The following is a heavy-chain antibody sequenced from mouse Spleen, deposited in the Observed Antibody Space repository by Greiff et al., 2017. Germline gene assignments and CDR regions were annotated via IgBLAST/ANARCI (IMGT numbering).Heavy chain of an antibody. CDR2: IYPGSGNT. Sequence: VQLQQSGAELVRPGASVKLSCKASGYTFTDYYINWVKQRPGQGLEWIARIYPGSGNTYYNEKFKGKATLTAEKSSSTAYMQLSSLTSEDSAVYFCAKSITNFDYWGQGTTLTVSS. J-gene: IGHJ2*01. CDR1: GYTFTDYY. V-gene: IGHV1-76*01. CDR3: AKSITNFDY. D-gene: IGHD1-1*01.